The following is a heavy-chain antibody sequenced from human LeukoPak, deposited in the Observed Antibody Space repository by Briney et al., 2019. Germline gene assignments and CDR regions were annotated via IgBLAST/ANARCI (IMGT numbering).Heavy chain of an antibody. D-gene: IGHD3-22*01. CDR2: ISSSSSYI. CDR3: AREGYYDSSGYLGVFDY. CDR1: GFTFSSYS. Sequence: GGSLRLSCAASGFTFSSYSMNWVRQAPGKGLEWVSSISSSSSYIYYADSVKGRFTISRDNAKNSLYLQMNSLRAEDTAVYYCAREGYYDSSGYLGVFDYWGQGTLVTVSS. V-gene: IGHV3-21*01. J-gene: IGHJ4*02.